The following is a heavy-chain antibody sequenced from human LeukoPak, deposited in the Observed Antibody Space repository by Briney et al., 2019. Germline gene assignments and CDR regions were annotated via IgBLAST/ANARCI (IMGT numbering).Heavy chain of an antibody. V-gene: IGHV3-48*04. CDR3: ARFGYGSWFGP. CDR2: ISSSGSTI. D-gene: IGHD3-10*01. Sequence: GGSLRLSCAASGFTFSSYSMNWVRQAPGKGLEWVSYISSSGSTIYYADSVKGRFTISRDNAKNSLYLQMNSLRAEDTAVYYCARFGYGSWFGPWGQGTLVTVSS. CDR1: GFTFSSYS. J-gene: IGHJ5*02.